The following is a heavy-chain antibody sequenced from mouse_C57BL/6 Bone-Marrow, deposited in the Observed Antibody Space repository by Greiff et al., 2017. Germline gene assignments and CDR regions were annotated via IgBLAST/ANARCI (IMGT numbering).Heavy chain of an antibody. CDR3: AREYYGKGDY. CDR1: GYTFTSYW. J-gene: IGHJ2*01. Sequence: HVQLQQPGAELVKPGASVKLSCKASGYTFTSYWMHWVKQRPGQGLEWIGMIHPNSGSTNYNEKFKSKATLTVDKSSSTAYMQLSSLTSEDSAVYYCAREYYGKGDYWGQGTTLTVSS. CDR2: IHPNSGST. V-gene: IGHV1-64*01. D-gene: IGHD1-1*01.